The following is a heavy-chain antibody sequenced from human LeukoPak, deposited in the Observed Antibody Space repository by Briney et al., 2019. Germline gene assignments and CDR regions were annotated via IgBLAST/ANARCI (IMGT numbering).Heavy chain of an antibody. CDR1: GFTFSTYT. D-gene: IGHD6-19*01. Sequence: GGSLRLSCAASGFTFSTYTMNWVRQAPGKGLEWVSGISGSGGTTYYADSVKGRFTISRDNSKNTLYLQMNSLRAEDTAVYYCANGAVAGTFDPWGQGTLVTVSS. V-gene: IGHV3-23*01. CDR2: ISGSGGTT. CDR3: ANGAVAGTFDP. J-gene: IGHJ5*02.